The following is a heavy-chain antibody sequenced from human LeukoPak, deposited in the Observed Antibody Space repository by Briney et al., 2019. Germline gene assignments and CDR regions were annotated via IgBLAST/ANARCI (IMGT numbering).Heavy chain of an antibody. CDR2: IIPIFGTA. J-gene: IGHJ4*02. CDR1: GGTFISYA. D-gene: IGHD6-19*01. CDR3: ARPRGYSSGGFNY. V-gene: IGHV1-69*05. Sequence: GASVKVSCKASGGTFISYAISWVRQAPGQGLEWMGGIIPIFGTANYAQKFQGRVTITRDTSASTAYMELSSLRSEDTAVYYCARPRGYSSGGFNYWGQGTLVTVSS.